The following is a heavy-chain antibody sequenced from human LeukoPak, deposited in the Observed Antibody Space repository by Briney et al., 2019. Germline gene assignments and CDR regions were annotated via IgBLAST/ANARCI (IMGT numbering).Heavy chain of an antibody. CDR1: GGSISSYY. V-gene: IGHV4-4*07. CDR3: ARDPVGFISHPSEYSSSY. J-gene: IGHJ4*02. Sequence: SETLSLTCTVSGGSISSYYWGWIRQPAGKGLEWIGRIYTSGSTNYNPSLKSRVTMSVDTSKNQFSLKLSSVTAADTAVYYCARDPVGFISHPSEYSSSYWGQGTLVTVSS. D-gene: IGHD6-6*01. CDR2: IYTSGST.